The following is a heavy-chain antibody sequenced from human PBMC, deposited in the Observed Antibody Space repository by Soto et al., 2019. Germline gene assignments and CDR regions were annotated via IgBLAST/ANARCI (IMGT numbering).Heavy chain of an antibody. D-gene: IGHD6-13*01. J-gene: IGHJ4*01. Sequence: QVQLVESGGGVVQPGRSLRLSCAASGFTFSSYGMHWVRQAPGKGLEWVAVIWYDGSNKYYADSVKGRFTISRDNSKNTLYLQMNSLRAEDTAVYYCARAGVAAACTVDYWGHGTLVTVSS. CDR1: GFTFSSYG. V-gene: IGHV3-33*01. CDR3: ARAGVAAACTVDY. CDR2: IWYDGSNK.